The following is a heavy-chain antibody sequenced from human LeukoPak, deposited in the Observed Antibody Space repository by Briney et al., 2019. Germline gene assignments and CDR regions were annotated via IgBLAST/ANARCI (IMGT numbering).Heavy chain of an antibody. CDR3: ARGGLAGMLYSSGCCWFDP. Sequence: PSETLSLTCTVSGGSVSSGSSFWSWIRQPPGKGLEWIGYIYHSGNTNYNPSLKSRVTISVDTSKSQLSLKLNSVTAADTAVYYCARGGLAGMLYSSGCCWFDPWGQGTLVTVSS. CDR1: GGSVSSGSSF. D-gene: IGHD6-19*01. V-gene: IGHV4-61*01. CDR2: IYHSGNT. J-gene: IGHJ5*02.